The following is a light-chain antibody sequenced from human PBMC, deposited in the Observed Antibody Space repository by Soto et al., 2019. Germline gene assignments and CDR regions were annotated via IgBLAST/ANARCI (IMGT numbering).Light chain of an antibody. CDR1: SSDVGNYNY. CDR2: NVN. J-gene: IGLJ1*01. CDR3: SSFTSSTTYV. V-gene: IGLV2-14*01. Sequence: SVLTQSAYVSGSPGESVTISCTGTSSDVGNYNYVSWYQQHPGEVPKLIIFNVNNRPSGVSNRFSGSKSGNTASLTISGLQAEDEADYYCSSFTSSTTYVFGTGTKVTVL.